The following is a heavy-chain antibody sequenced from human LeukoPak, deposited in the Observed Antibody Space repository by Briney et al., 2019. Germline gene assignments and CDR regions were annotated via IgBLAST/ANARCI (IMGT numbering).Heavy chain of an antibody. CDR2: IYYSGST. V-gene: IGHV4-59*01. CDR3: ARDLRGYSGYDSDYYYYGMDV. J-gene: IGHJ6*02. CDR1: GGSISSYY. Sequence: SSETLSLTCTVSGGSISSYYWSWIRQPPGKGLEWIGYIYYSGSTNYNPSLKSRVTISVDTSKNQFSLKLSSVTAADTAVYYCARDLRGYSGYDSDYYYYGMDVWGQGTTVTVSS. D-gene: IGHD5-12*01.